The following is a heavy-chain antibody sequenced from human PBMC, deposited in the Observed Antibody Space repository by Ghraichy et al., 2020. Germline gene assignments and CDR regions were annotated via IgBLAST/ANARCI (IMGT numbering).Heavy chain of an antibody. CDR3: ARDRGVKVDSYWYFDL. J-gene: IGHJ2*01. CDR1: GGSFSGYY. D-gene: IGHD3-10*01. Sequence: LETLSLTCAVYGGSFSGYYWSWIRQPPGKGLEWIGEINHSGSTNYNPSLKSRVTISVDTSKNQFSLKLSSVTAADTAVYYCARDRGVKVDSYWYFDLWGRGTLVTVSS. V-gene: IGHV4-34*01. CDR2: INHSGST.